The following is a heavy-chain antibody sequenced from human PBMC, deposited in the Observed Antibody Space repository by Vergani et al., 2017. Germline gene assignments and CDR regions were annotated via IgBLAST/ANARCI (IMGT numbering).Heavy chain of an antibody. CDR1: GFISSYYG. Sequence: QVRLVESGGGVVQPGRSLRLSCVVSGFISSYYGMHWVRQAPGKGLEWVAVISYDGTQKYYADSVKGRFTISRDNSKSTLYLQMNSLRTEDTAVYYCATKSCGTPGCQIGYFREWGQGALVTVSS. D-gene: IGHD1-1*01. CDR2: ISYDGTQK. CDR3: ATKSCGTPGCQIGYFRE. J-gene: IGHJ1*01. V-gene: IGHV3-30*03.